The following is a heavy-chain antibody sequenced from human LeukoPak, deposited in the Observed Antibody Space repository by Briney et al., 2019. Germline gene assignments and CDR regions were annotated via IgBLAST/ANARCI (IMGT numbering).Heavy chain of an antibody. CDR2: ISAYSGNT. Sequence: ASVKVSCKASGYTFTSYGISWVRQAPGQGLEWMGWISAYSGNTNYAQKLQGRVTMTTDTSTSTAYMELRSLRSDDTAVYYCAGDHSSGWYGGYWGQGTLVTVSS. CDR3: AGDHSSGWYGGY. D-gene: IGHD6-19*01. V-gene: IGHV1-18*01. J-gene: IGHJ4*02. CDR1: GYTFTSYG.